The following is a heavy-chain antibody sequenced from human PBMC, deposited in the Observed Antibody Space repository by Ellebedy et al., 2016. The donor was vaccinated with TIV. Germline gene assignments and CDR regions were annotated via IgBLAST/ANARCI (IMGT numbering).Heavy chain of an antibody. CDR3: TRDPHVRHYYYGMDV. V-gene: IGHV3-74*01. CDR2: INSDGSST. J-gene: IGHJ6*02. Sequence: PGGSLRLSCAASGSTFSSYWMHWVRQGPGKGLVWVSRINSDGSSTGYADSVRGRFTISRDNAKNTLYLQMNSLRAEDTAVYYCTRDPHVRHYYYGMDVWGQGTTVTVSS. CDR1: GSTFSSYW. D-gene: IGHD6-6*01.